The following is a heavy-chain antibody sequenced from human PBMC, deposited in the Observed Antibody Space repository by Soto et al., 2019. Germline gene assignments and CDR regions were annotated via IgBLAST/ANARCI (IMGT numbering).Heavy chain of an antibody. CDR2: IYSRGNT. D-gene: IGHD5-12*01. Sequence: QVQLQESGPRLVKPSETLSLTCTVSGGSITSDYWSWIRQSPGKGLEWIGYIYSRGNTNYNPSLKSRVTRSVDPSKNHFSLNLSSVTAADTAVYYWARGRPRAGYNSRHRDFDIWGQGTMVTVSS. J-gene: IGHJ3*02. V-gene: IGHV4-59*01. CDR3: ARGRPRAGYNSRHRDFDI. CDR1: GGSITSDY.